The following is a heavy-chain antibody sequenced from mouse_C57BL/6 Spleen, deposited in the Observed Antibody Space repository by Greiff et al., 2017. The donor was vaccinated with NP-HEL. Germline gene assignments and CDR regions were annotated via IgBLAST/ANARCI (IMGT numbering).Heavy chain of an antibody. CDR3: ARDRGDYDYGFAY. CDR1: GFTFSSYA. Sequence: EVQGVESGGGLVKPGGSLKLSCAASGFTFSSYAMSWVRQTPEKRLEWVATISDGGSYTYYPDNVKGRFTISRDNAKNNLYLQMRHLKSEDTAMYYCARDRGDYDYGFAYWGQGTLVTVSA. J-gene: IGHJ3*01. D-gene: IGHD2-4*01. V-gene: IGHV5-4*01. CDR2: ISDGGSYT.